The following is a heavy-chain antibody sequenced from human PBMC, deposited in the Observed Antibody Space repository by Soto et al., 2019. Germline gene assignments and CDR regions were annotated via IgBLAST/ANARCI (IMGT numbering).Heavy chain of an antibody. CDR3: ARAVAAAEEYYYYGMDG. CDR1: GFTFSSYW. Sequence: PGGSLRLSCAASGFTFSSYWMHWVRQAPGKGLVWVSRINSDGSSTSYADSVKGRFTISRDNAKNTLYLQMNSLRAEDTAVYYCARAVAAAEEYYYYGMDGWGQGTTVTFSS. J-gene: IGHJ6*02. CDR2: INSDGSST. V-gene: IGHV3-74*01. D-gene: IGHD6-13*01.